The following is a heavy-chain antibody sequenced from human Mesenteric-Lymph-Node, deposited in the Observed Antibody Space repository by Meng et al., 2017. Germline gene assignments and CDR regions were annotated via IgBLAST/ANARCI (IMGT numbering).Heavy chain of an antibody. CDR1: GYSFTSYA. Sequence: QGRLGQSGAEVKTPGASVKVSCKASGYSFTSYAISWVRQAPGQGLEWMGWISGYNGNTKYGQKLQGRVIMTTDTSITTAYMEVSRLRSDNTAVYYCARGVYSSSWRPKDYFDYWGQGTLVTVSS. CDR3: ARGVYSSSWRPKDYFDY. D-gene: IGHD6-13*01. CDR2: ISGYNGNT. J-gene: IGHJ4*02. V-gene: IGHV1-18*01.